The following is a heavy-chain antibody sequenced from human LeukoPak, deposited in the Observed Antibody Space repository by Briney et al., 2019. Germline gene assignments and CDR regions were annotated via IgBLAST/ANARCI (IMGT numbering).Heavy chain of an antibody. CDR3: ARKYSRRAFDI. CDR1: GFTFSSYW. Sequence: PGGSLRLSCAASGFTFSSYWMSWVRQAPGKGPEWVANIKQDGSEKYYVDSVKGRFTISRDNAKNSLYLQMNSLRAEDTAVYYCARKYSRRAFDIWGQGTMVTVSS. CDR2: IKQDGSEK. D-gene: IGHD6-6*01. V-gene: IGHV3-7*01. J-gene: IGHJ3*02.